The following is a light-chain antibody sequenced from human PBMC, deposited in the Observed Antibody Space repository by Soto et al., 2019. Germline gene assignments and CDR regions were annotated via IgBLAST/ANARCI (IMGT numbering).Light chain of an antibody. V-gene: IGKV2-28*01. CDR3: MQALQTPRT. CDR2: LGS. Sequence: DIVMTQSPLSLPVTPGEPASISCRSSQSLLHSNGYNYLDWYLQKPGQSPQLLIYLGSNRASGVPERLSVSGSGTDFTLKISRVEAEEVGVYYCMQALQTPRTFGQGTKLEIK. J-gene: IGKJ2*01. CDR1: QSLLHSNGYNY.